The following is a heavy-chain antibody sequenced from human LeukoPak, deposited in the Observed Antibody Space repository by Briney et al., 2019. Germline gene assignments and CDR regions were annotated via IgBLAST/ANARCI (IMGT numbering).Heavy chain of an antibody. Sequence: PGRSLRLSCAASGFTFSTYGMHWVRQAPGKGLEWVAVIWYDGSNKYYADSVKGRFTISRDNSKNTLYLQMNSLRDEDTAVYYCARVGLEGDYGGFYFDYWGQGTLVTVSS. D-gene: IGHD4-23*01. V-gene: IGHV3-33*01. CDR3: ARVGLEGDYGGFYFDY. CDR1: GFTFSTYG. CDR2: IWYDGSNK. J-gene: IGHJ4*02.